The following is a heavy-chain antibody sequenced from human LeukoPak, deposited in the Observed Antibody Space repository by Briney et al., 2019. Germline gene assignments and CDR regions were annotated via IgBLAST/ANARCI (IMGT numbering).Heavy chain of an antibody. CDR1: GYTFTGYY. J-gene: IGHJ6*02. CDR2: INPNSGGT. D-gene: IGHD2-15*01. V-gene: IGHV1-2*02. Sequence: ASVKVSCTASGYTFTGYYMHWVRQAPGQGLEWMGWINPNSGGTNYAQKFQGRVTMTRDTSISTAYMELSRLRSDDTAVYYCARESSPGCCSGGSCVGMDVWGQGTTVTVSS. CDR3: ARESSPGCCSGGSCVGMDV.